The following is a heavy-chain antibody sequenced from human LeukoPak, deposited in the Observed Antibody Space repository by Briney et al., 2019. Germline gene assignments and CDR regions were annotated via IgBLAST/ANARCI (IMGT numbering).Heavy chain of an antibody. CDR2: MNDSPSA. Sequence: SETLSLTCAVYGGSFSDYYWSWVRQPPGKGLEWIGEMNDSPSASYNPSLKSRVTISRDTSTNQFSLKLTSVTAADTAVYYCATSSGWDWGGYRGQGTLVTVSS. CDR1: GGSFSDYY. V-gene: IGHV4-34*01. J-gene: IGHJ4*02. CDR3: ATSSGWDWGGY. D-gene: IGHD6-19*01.